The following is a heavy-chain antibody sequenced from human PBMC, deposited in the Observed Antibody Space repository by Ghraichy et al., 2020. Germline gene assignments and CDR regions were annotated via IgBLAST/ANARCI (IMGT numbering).Heavy chain of an antibody. J-gene: IGHJ4*02. CDR2: ISSDGGKT. CDR1: GFSLSRNG. D-gene: IGHD2-8*02. CDR3: ASGKGIYWYGY. Sequence: GGSLRLSCSASGFSLSRNGMHWVRQAPGKGLEYVSSISSDGGKTKYGDSVEGRFTISRDNSKNTLYLQMNSLRPEDTATYYCASGKGIYWYGYWSQGTLVTVSS. V-gene: IGHV3-64D*08.